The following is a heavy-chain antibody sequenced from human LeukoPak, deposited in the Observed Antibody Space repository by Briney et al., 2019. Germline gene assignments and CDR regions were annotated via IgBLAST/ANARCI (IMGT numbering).Heavy chain of an antibody. CDR2: ISYDGSNK. Sequence: GGSLRLSCAASGFTFSSYTMHWVRQATVKGLEWVAVISYDGSNKYCADSVKGRFTISRDNSKNTLYLQMNSLRAEDTAVYYCAKSVTQNWFDPWGQGTLVTVSS. CDR1: GFTFSSYT. D-gene: IGHD4-17*01. V-gene: IGHV3-30*18. J-gene: IGHJ5*02. CDR3: AKSVTQNWFDP.